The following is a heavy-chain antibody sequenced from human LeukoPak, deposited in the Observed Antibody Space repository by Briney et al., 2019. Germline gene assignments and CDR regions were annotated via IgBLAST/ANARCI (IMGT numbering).Heavy chain of an antibody. V-gene: IGHV1-2*06. CDR1: GYTFTGYY. Sequence: ASVKVSCKASGYTFTGYYMHWVRQAPGQGLEWMGRINPNSGGTNYAQKFQGRVTMTRDTSISTSYMELSRLRSDDTAVYYCARDRPSIAARPTLSWFDPWGQGTLVTGSS. J-gene: IGHJ5*02. CDR3: ARDRPSIAARPTLSWFDP. D-gene: IGHD6-6*01. CDR2: INPNSGGT.